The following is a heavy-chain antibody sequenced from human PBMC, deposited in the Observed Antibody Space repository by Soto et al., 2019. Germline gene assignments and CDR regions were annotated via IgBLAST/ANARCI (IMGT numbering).Heavy chain of an antibody. CDR2: INHSGST. V-gene: IGHV4-34*01. J-gene: IGHJ5*02. D-gene: IGHD3-10*01. Sequence: QVQLQQWGAGLLKPSETLSLTCAVYGGSFSGYYWSWIRQPPGKGLEWIGEINHSGSTNYNPSLKSRVTISVDTSKNQFSLKLSSVTAADTAVYYCARGSIGFGELRAYSVDDERRSNWFDPWGQGTLVTVSS. CDR3: ARGSIGFGELRAYSVDDERRSNWFDP. CDR1: GGSFSGYY.